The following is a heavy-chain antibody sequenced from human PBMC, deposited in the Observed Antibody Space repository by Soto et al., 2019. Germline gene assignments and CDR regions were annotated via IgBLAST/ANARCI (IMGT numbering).Heavy chain of an antibody. V-gene: IGHV3-21*01. CDR2: ISSNSAYI. Sequence: PGGSLRLSCAASGFTFRSFTMNWVRQAPGKGLEWVSTISSNSAYIYYTDALRGRFTISRDNAKNSLHLQMNSLRAEDTAVYYCAKGRESSGSYRPFDYWGQGALVTVSS. CDR3: AKGRESSGSYRPFDY. J-gene: IGHJ4*02. D-gene: IGHD3-22*01. CDR1: GFTFRSFT.